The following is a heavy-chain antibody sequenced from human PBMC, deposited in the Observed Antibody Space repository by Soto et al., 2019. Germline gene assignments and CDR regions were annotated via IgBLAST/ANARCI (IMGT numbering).Heavy chain of an antibody. Sequence: QVQLQQWGAGLLKPSETLSLTCGVYGGSFSDYYWSWIRQPPGKGLEWIGEINHSGASTYNPSLKSRVTISVDTSKNQFSLKVRSVTAADTAVYYCARLRYYGSGKPVDHWGQGTLVTVSS. CDR3: ARLRYYGSGKPVDH. CDR1: GGSFSDYY. D-gene: IGHD3-10*01. J-gene: IGHJ4*02. V-gene: IGHV4-34*01. CDR2: INHSGAS.